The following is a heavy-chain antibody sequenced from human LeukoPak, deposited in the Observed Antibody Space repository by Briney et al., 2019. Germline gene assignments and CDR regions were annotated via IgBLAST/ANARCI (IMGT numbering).Heavy chain of an antibody. CDR1: GFTFSSYE. Sequence: GGSLRLSCAASGFTFSSYEMNWVRQAPGKGLEWVSYIRSSGSTIYYADSVKGRFTISRDNAKNSLYLQMNSLRAEDTAVYYCARDSSLDYWGQGTLVTVSS. J-gene: IGHJ4*02. CDR3: ARDSSLDY. V-gene: IGHV3-48*03. CDR2: IRSSGSTI.